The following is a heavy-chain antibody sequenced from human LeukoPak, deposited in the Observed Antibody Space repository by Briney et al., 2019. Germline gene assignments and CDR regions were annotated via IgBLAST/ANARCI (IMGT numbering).Heavy chain of an antibody. CDR3: ARDRAANQDWVEFDP. CDR1: GFRVSDYY. V-gene: IGHV3-66*03. D-gene: IGHD3/OR15-3a*01. J-gene: IGHJ5*02. CDR2: IRDSGEA. Sequence: GGSLRLSCAVSGFRVSDYYMSWVRQAPGKGLEWVGLIRDSGEAFYADFARGRSAISRDESENTLYLQMNSLRVEDMAVYFCARDRAANQDWVEFDPWGQGTPVIVSS.